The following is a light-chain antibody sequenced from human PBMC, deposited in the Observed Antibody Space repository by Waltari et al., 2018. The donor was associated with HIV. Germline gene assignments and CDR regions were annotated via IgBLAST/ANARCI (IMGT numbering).Light chain of an antibody. J-gene: IGLJ3*02. CDR3: AAWDGSLRGGV. V-gene: IGLV1-47*01. Sequence: QSVLTQPPSASGTPGQRVTISCSGSSSNIGIHDVSWYQHRPGTAPKLLIFTNKQRPSGVPARFPASKSGTSASLAIRALQSDDEADYYCAAWDGSLRGGVFGGGTKLTV. CDR2: TNK. CDR1: SSNIGIHD.